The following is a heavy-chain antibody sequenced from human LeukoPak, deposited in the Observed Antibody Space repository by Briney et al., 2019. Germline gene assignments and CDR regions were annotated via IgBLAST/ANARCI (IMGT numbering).Heavy chain of an antibody. Sequence: PGGSLRLSCAASGFTFSSYGMHWVRQAPGKGLEWVAFIRYDGSNKYYVDSVKGRFTISRDNSKNTLYLQMNSLRAEDTAVYYCARVGTSSLRDWFDPWGQGTLVTVSS. D-gene: IGHD2-8*01. CDR1: GFTFSSYG. CDR2: IRYDGSNK. CDR3: ARVGTSSLRDWFDP. J-gene: IGHJ5*02. V-gene: IGHV3-30*02.